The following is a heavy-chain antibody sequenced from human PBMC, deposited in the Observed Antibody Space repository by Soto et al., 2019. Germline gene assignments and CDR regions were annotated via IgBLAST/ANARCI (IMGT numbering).Heavy chain of an antibody. V-gene: IGHV1-24*01. Sequence: ASVKVSCKVSGYTLTELSMHWVRQAPGKGLEWMGGFDPEDGEIIYAQKFQGRVTMTEDTSTDTAYMELSSLRSEDTAVYYCATDHYDSSGYYYSWPYWGQGTLVTVSS. CDR1: GYTLTELS. D-gene: IGHD3-22*01. CDR3: ATDHYDSSGYYYSWPY. J-gene: IGHJ4*02. CDR2: FDPEDGEI.